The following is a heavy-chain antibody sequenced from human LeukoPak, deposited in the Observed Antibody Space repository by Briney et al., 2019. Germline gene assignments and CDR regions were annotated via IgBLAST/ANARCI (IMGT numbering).Heavy chain of an antibody. D-gene: IGHD2-2*01. V-gene: IGHV4-30-4*08. CDR1: GGSISSGDYY. J-gene: IGHJ3*02. CDR3: ARGVVVPAAIRSDAFDI. CDR2: INHSGST. Sequence: SQTLSLTCTVSGGSISSGDYYWSWIRQPPGKGLEWIGEINHSGSTNYNPSLKSRVTISVDTSKNQFSLKLSSVTAADTAVYYCARGVVVPAAIRSDAFDIWGQGTMVTVSS.